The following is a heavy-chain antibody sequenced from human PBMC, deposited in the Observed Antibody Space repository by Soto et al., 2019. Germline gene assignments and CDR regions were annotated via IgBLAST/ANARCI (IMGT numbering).Heavy chain of an antibody. Sequence: SETLSLTCSVSGASISSSSYYWGWIRQPPGKGLEWIGSIFYSGSTYYNPSLKSRVTISVDTSKNQFSLKLSSVTAADTAVYYCARESSVYYDIDQHFDYWGQGTLVTVSS. CDR2: IFYSGST. CDR3: ARESSVYYDIDQHFDY. D-gene: IGHD3-9*01. V-gene: IGHV4-39*02. CDR1: GASISSSSYY. J-gene: IGHJ4*02.